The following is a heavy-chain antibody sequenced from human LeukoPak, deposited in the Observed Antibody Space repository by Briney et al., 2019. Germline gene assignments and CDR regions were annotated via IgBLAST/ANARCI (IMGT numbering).Heavy chain of an antibody. CDR2: ISYDGSNK. D-gene: IGHD3-22*01. Sequence: PGGSLRLSCAASGFTFSSYAMHWVRRAPGKGLEWVAVISYDGSNKYYADSVKGRFTISRDNSKNTLYLQMNSLRAEDTAVYYCARAANYYDSSGLFDWFDPWGQGTLVTVSS. CDR1: GFTFSSYA. J-gene: IGHJ5*02. V-gene: IGHV3-30-3*01. CDR3: ARAANYYDSSGLFDWFDP.